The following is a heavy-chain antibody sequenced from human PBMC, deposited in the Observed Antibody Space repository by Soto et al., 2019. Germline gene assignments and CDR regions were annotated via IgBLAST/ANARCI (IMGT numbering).Heavy chain of an antibody. J-gene: IGHJ4*02. CDR2: IYYSGST. V-gene: IGHV4-39*01. D-gene: IGHD3-3*01. Sequence: PSETLSLTCTVSGGSISSSSYYWGWIRQPPGKGLEWIGSIYYSGSTYYNPSLKSRVTISVDTSKNQFSLKLSSVTAADTAVYYCARHGDDFWSGYYDTGFDYWGQGTLVTVSS. CDR1: GGSISSSSYY. CDR3: ARHGDDFWSGYYDTGFDY.